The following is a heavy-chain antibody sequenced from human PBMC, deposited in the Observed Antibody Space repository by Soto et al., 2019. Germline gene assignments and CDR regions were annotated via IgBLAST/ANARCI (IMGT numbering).Heavy chain of an antibody. D-gene: IGHD2-21*02. CDR3: AREVVTAHDAFDI. J-gene: IGHJ3*02. V-gene: IGHV4-61*01. CDR1: GGSVSSGSYY. Sequence: SETLSLTCTVSGGSVSSGSYYWSWIRQPPGKGLEWIGYIYYSGSTNYNPSLKSRVTISVDTSKNQFSLKLSSVTAADTAVYYCAREVVTAHDAFDIWGQGTMVTVSS. CDR2: IYYSGST.